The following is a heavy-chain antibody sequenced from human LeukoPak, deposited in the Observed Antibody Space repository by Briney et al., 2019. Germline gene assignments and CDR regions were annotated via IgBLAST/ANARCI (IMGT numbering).Heavy chain of an antibody. CDR3: ARFWSGFDY. CDR1: GGSISGYK. J-gene: IGHJ4*02. V-gene: IGHV4-59*01. CDR2: IYDTGST. D-gene: IGHD3-3*01. Sequence: SETLSLTCSVSGGSISGYKWTWIRQPPGTGPEWIGYIYDTGSTNYSSSLRSRVTISVDTSRNQFSLKLHSVTAADTAVYYCARFWSGFDYWGQGALVTVSS.